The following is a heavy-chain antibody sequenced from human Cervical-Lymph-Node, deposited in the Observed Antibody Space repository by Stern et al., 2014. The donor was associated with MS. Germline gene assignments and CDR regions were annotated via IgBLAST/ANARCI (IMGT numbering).Heavy chain of an antibody. CDR2: IDWVDDK. V-gene: IGHV2-70*01. J-gene: IGHJ4*02. CDR3: ARTPSPHYFDS. D-gene: IGHD1-14*01. Sequence: ESAPALVKPTQTLTLTCTFSGFSLSTLGMCVSWIRQPPGKALEWLALIDWVDDKYYSISLKTRLTISKDTSKNQVVLTMTNMDPLDTATYYCARTPSPHYFDSWGQGTLVTVSS. CDR1: GFSLSTLGMC.